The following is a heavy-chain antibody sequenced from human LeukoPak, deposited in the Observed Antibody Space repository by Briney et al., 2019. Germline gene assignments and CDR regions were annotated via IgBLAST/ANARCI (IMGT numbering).Heavy chain of an antibody. J-gene: IGHJ4*02. V-gene: IGHV1-8*03. D-gene: IGHD2-2*02. CDR1: GYTFTSDD. CDR3: ARVRSRRGYCSSTSCYRHFDY. CDR2: MNPNSGNT. Sequence: ASVKVSCKASGYTFTSDDINWVRQATGQGLEWMGWMNPNSGNTGYAQKFQGRVTITRNTSISTAYMELSSLRSEDTAVYYCARVRSRRGYCSSTSCYRHFDYWGQGTLVTVSS.